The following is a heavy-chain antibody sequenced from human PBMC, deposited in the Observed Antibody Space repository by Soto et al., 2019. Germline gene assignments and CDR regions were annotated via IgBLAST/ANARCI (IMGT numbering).Heavy chain of an antibody. V-gene: IGHV4-4*02. J-gene: IGHJ4*02. CDR1: GVSVSSGNW. CDR2: VYNDGSA. D-gene: IGHD3-22*01. Sequence: SETLSFTCDVSGVSVSSGNWWSWVRQPPGKGLEWIAEVYNDGSANYHPSLESRATISVDRSKNQFSLRLSSVTAADTGKYYCARLVYDSRLNYLYFDHWGQGTLVTVSS. CDR3: ARLVYDSRLNYLYFDH.